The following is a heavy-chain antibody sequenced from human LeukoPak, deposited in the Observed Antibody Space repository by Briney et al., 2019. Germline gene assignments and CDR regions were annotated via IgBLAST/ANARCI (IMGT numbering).Heavy chain of an antibody. CDR1: GGTFSSYA. V-gene: IGHV1-69*05. CDR2: IIPIFGTA. J-gene: IGHJ5*02. Sequence: GASVKVSCKASGGTFSSYAISWVRQAPGQGLEWMGGIIPIFGTANYAQKFQGRVTITTDESTSTAYMELSSLRFEDTAVYYCARGPRNWFDPWGQGTLVTVSS. CDR3: ARGPRNWFDP.